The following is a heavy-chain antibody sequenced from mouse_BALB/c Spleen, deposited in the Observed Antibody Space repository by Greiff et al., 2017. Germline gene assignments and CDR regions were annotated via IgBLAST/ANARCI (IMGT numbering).Heavy chain of an antibody. Sequence: EVQGVESGGGLVQPGGSLKLSCAASGFTFSSYTMSWVRQTPEKRLEWVATISSGGSYTYYPDSVKGRFTISRDNAKNTLYLQMSSLKSEDTAMYYCTRGGAEDAMDYWGQGTSVTVSS. J-gene: IGHJ4*01. V-gene: IGHV5-6-4*01. CDR2: ISSGGSYT. CDR1: GFTFSSYT. CDR3: TRGGAEDAMDY.